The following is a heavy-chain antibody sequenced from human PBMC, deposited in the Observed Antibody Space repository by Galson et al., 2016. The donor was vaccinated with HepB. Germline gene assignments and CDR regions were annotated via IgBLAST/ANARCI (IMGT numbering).Heavy chain of an antibody. CDR3: ARRAASSSRFDY. CDR2: IYYSGST. V-gene: IGHV4-59*08. J-gene: IGHJ4*02. D-gene: IGHD6-13*01. CDR1: GGSIRSYY. Sequence: SETLSLTCTVSGGSIRSYYCSWIRQPPGKGLEWIGYIYYSGSTKYNPSLKSRVTMSQDTSKNHFSLNLSSVTAADTAVYFCARRAASSSRFDYWGQGTLVTVSS.